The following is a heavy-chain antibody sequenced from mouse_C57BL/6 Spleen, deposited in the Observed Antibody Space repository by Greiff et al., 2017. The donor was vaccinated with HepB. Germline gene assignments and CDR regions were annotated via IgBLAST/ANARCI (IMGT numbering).Heavy chain of an antibody. V-gene: IGHV5-17*01. CDR3: AREGNSNLYAMDY. CDR1: GFTFSDYG. J-gene: IGHJ4*01. CDR2: ISSGSSTI. Sequence: EVKLVESGGGLVKPGGSLKLSCAASGFTFSDYGMHWVRQAPEKGLEWVAYISSGSSTIYYADTVKGRFTISRDNAKNTLFLQMTSLRSEDTAMYYCAREGNSNLYAMDYWGQGTSVTVSS. D-gene: IGHD2-5*01.